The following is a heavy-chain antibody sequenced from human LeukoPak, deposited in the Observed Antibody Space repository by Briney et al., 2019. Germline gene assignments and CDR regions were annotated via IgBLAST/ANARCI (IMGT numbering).Heavy chain of an antibody. V-gene: IGHV3-48*03. CDR3: ARERYSSGWYGYFQH. CDR1: GFTFSSYE. Sequence: GGSLRLSCAASGFTFSSYEMNWVRQAPGKGLEWVSYISSSGSTIYYADSVKGRFTISRDNAKNSLYLQMNSLRAEDTAVYYCARERYSSGWYGYFQHWGQGTLVTVSS. D-gene: IGHD6-19*01. CDR2: ISSSGSTI. J-gene: IGHJ1*01.